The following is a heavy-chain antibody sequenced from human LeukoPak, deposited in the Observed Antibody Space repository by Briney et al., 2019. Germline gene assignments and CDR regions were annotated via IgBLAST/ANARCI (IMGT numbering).Heavy chain of an antibody. J-gene: IGHJ3*02. CDR3: ASYYLEWLFGWAFDI. D-gene: IGHD3-3*01. CDR1: GFTFSTKY. Sequence: GGSLRLSCAASGFTFSTKYMSWVRQAPGKGREGVSLIYSDGSTYYADSVKGRITISRDNSKNTLYLQMNSLRAEDTAVYYCASYYLEWLFGWAFDIWGQGTMVTV. CDR2: IYSDGST. V-gene: IGHV3-66*02.